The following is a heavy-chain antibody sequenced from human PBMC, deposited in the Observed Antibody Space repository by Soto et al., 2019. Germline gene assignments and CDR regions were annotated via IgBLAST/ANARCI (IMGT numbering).Heavy chain of an antibody. CDR1: GYTFTRYY. CDR2: INPSGGST. V-gene: IGHV1-46*03. J-gene: IGHJ6*03. CDR3: ARDTGGGYRPISYYYYYMDV. D-gene: IGHD2-8*02. Sequence: ASVKVSCKASGYTFTRYYMHWVRQAPGQGLEWMGIINPSGGSTSYAQKFQGRVTMTRDTSTSTVYMELSSLRSEDTAVYYCARDTGGGYRPISYYYYYMDVWGKGTTVTVSS.